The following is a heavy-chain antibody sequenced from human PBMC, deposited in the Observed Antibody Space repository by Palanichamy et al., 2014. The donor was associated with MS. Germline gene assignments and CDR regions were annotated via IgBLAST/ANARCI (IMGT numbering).Heavy chain of an antibody. CDR1: GGSFSGYY. J-gene: IGHJ3*02. CDR2: INHSGST. CDR3: ARGLNYGDRAAFDI. Sequence: QMQLQQWGARLLKPSETLSLTCTVYGGSFSGYYWSWIRQPPGKGLEWIGEINHSGSTNYNPSLKSRVTISEDTSRNQFSLKLRIVTAADTAVYYCARGLNYGDRAAFDIWGQGTVVTVSS. D-gene: IGHD4-17*01. V-gene: IGHV4-34*02.